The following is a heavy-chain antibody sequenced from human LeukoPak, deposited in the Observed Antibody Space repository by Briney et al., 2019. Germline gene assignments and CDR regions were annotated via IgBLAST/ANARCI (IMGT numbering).Heavy chain of an antibody. V-gene: IGHV4-59*08. CDR3: ARRGGTVVGDAGYHYWYFDN. CDR1: GGSISSYY. CDR2: ISDSGST. Sequence: SETLSLTCTVSGGSISSYYWSWVRQFPGKGLEWIGYISDSGSTNYSPSLESRVTISVDTSKNKFFLILSSVTAADTAVYYCARRGGTVVGDAGYHYWYFDNWGQGTLVTVSS. J-gene: IGHJ4*02. D-gene: IGHD2-15*01.